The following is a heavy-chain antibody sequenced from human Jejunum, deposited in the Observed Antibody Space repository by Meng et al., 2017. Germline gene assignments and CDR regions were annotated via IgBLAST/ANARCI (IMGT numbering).Heavy chain of an antibody. CDR3: AREDPHTGWFDP. CDR2: ISGSGGST. J-gene: IGHJ5*02. CDR1: GFTFKSYV. D-gene: IGHD3-10*01. Sequence: EVRLVESGGGLVQPGGSLRLSCAASGFTFKSYVMSWVRQAPGKGLEWVSGISGSGGSTYYADSVKGRFTISRDNAENTVYLQMNTLRAEDTGVYFCAREDPHTGWFDPWGRGTLVTVSS. V-gene: IGHV3-23*04.